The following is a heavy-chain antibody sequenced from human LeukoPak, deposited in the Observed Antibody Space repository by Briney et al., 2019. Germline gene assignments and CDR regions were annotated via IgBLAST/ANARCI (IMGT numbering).Heavy chain of an antibody. V-gene: IGHV1-24*01. CDR3: VTDPHLPNWRWGEYDP. CDR1: GYTLFELP. Sequence: ASVNVSCKVSGYTLFELPIHWVRQVPGKGLEWMGSFDLEDGEPIYAQNFQGRVTITEDRSADTAYMDLRSLRPEDTAVYFCVTDPHLPNWRWGEYDPWGQGTLVTVSS. J-gene: IGHJ5*02. D-gene: IGHD3-16*01. CDR2: FDLEDGEP.